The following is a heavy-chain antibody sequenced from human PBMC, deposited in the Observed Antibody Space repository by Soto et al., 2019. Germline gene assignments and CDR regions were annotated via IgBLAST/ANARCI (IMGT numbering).Heavy chain of an antibody. V-gene: IGHV4-39*01. Sequence: QLQLQESGPGLVKPSETLSLTCTVSGGSISSSSYYWGWIRQPPGKGLEWIGSIYYSGSTYYNPSLKSRVTISVDTSKNQFSLKLSSVTAAHTAVYYCARHSAWYYYDSSGYVFAYWGQGTLVTVSS. CDR2: IYYSGST. D-gene: IGHD3-22*01. CDR1: GGSISSSSYY. CDR3: ARHSAWYYYDSSGYVFAY. J-gene: IGHJ4*02.